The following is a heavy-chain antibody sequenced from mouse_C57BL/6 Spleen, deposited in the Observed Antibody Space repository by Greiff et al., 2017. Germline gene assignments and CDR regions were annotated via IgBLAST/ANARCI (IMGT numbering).Heavy chain of an antibody. Sequence: VQLQQPGAELVRPGTSVKLSCKASGYTFTSYWMHWVKQRPGQGLEWIGVIDPSDSYTNYNQKFKGKATLTVDTSSSTAYMQLSSLTSEDSAVYYCARSEGLYESYPAWFAYWGQGTLVTVSA. D-gene: IGHD2-3*01. CDR1: GYTFTSYW. CDR3: ARSEGLYESYPAWFAY. J-gene: IGHJ3*01. CDR2: IDPSDSYT. V-gene: IGHV1-59*01.